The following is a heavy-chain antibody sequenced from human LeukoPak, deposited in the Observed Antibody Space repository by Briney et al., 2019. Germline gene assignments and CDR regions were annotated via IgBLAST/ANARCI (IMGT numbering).Heavy chain of an antibody. CDR1: GFTFSSYE. CDR3: AELGITMIGGV. J-gene: IGHJ6*04. CDR2: ISSSGSTI. D-gene: IGHD3-10*02. Sequence: GGSLRLSCAASGFTFSSYEMNWVGQAPGKGLEGVSYISSSGSTIYYADTMKGRFTISRDNAKNSLYLQMNSLRAEDTAVYYCAELGITMIGGVWGKGTTVTISS. V-gene: IGHV3-48*03.